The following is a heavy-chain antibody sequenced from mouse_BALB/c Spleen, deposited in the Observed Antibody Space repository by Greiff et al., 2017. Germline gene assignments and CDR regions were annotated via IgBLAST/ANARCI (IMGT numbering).Heavy chain of an antibody. Sequence: QVQLQQSGAELAKPGASVKMSCKASGYTFTSYWMHWVKQRPGQGLEWIGYINPSTGYTEYNQKFKDKATLTADKSSSTAYMQLSSLTSEDSAVYYCAIRNYAMDYWGQGTSVTVSS. CDR3: AIRNYAMDY. J-gene: IGHJ4*01. CDR2: INPSTGYT. V-gene: IGHV1-7*01. CDR1: GYTFTSYW. D-gene: IGHD1-1*01.